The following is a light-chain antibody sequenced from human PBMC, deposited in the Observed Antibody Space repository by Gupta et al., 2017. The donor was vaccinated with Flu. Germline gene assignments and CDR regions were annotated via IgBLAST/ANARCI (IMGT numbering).Light chain of an antibody. Sequence: DIQMTQSPSSLSASVGDRVTITCRASQSISSYLNWYQQKPGKAPKLLIYAASSVQSGVPSRFSGSGYGTDFTLTISRLQPEDFATYYCQQTYSTPWTFGQGTKVEIK. J-gene: IGKJ1*01. V-gene: IGKV1-39*01. CDR1: QSISSY. CDR2: AAS. CDR3: QQTYSTPWT.